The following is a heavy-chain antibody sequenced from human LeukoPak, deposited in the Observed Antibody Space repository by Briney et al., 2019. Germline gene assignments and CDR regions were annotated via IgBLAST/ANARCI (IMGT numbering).Heavy chain of an antibody. D-gene: IGHD5-12*01. Sequence: PGGSLRLSCAASGFSFDSYSMHWVRQAPGKGLEWASLINRDSSSTFYADSVKGRFTISRDNSRNTLYLQMNRLRTEDTAFYYCAKEVLYSSWVSFDSWGQGTLVTVSS. CDR1: GFSFDSYS. CDR3: AKEVLYSSWVSFDS. J-gene: IGHJ4*02. V-gene: IGHV3-43*01. CDR2: INRDSSST.